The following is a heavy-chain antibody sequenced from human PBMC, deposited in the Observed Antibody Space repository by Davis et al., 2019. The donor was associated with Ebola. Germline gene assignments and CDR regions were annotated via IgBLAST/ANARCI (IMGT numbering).Heavy chain of an antibody. Sequence: GESLKISCAASGITLSSYSMNWVRQAPGKGLEWVSYISSSSSTIYYADSVKGRFTISRDNAKNSLYLQMNSLRDEDTAVYYCARADYGSGSSYGMDVWGKGTTVTVSS. J-gene: IGHJ6*04. CDR2: ISSSSSTI. D-gene: IGHD3-10*01. V-gene: IGHV3-48*02. CDR3: ARADYGSGSSYGMDV. CDR1: GITLSSYS.